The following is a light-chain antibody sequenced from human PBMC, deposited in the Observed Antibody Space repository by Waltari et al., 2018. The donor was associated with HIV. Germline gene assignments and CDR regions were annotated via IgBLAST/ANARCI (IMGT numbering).Light chain of an antibody. CDR2: EVI. CDR1: SSDVGAYDR. Sequence: QSALTQPPSVSGSPGQSVTISCTGTSSDVGAYDRISWYHQPPGPAPKLMIYEVICRPSGGPDRVSGSKSGNTASLTISGLQAEDEGDYYCSSYTSSNIYVFGTATTVTVL. J-gene: IGLJ1*01. V-gene: IGLV2-18*02. CDR3: SSYTSSNIYV.